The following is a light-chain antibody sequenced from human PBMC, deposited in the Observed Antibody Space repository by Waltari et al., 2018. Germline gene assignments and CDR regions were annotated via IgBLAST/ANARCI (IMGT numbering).Light chain of an antibody. CDR2: DVT. CDR3: SSYTGSNSFV. J-gene: IGLJ1*01. CDR1: SADIAAFDY. Sequence: QSPLTQPASVSGSPGQSITTSCTGASADIAAFDYVSWYQQHPGKAPKLIIYDVTTRPSGVSSRFSGSKSANTASLTISGLQAEDEADYFCSSYTGSNSFVFGSGTMITVL. V-gene: IGLV2-14*03.